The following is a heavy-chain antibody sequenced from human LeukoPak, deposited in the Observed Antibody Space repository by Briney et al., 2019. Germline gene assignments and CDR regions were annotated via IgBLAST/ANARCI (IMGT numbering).Heavy chain of an antibody. CDR1: GFTFSSYG. V-gene: IGHV3-30*02. J-gene: IGHJ4*02. D-gene: IGHD3-10*01. CDR3: AKDQTYYYGSGSYYHWRNPFDY. CDR2: IRYDGSNK. Sequence: PGGSLRLSCAASGFTFSSYGMHWVRQAPGKGLEWVAFIRYDGSNKYYADSVKGRFTISRDNSKNTLYLQMDSLRAEDTAVYYCAKDQTYYYGSGSYYHWRNPFDYWGQGTLVTVSS.